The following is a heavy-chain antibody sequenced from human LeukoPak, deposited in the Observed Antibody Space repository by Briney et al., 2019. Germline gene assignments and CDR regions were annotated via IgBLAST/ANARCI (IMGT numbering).Heavy chain of an antibody. CDR1: GYTFTSFA. Sequence: ASVKVSCKASGYTFTSFAISWVRQAPGQGLEWMGWISAYNGNTNYAQNFQDRVTMTTDTSTSTAYMEVRNLRSDDTAVYYCARRGSCSSSSCQPIDHWGQGTLVIVSS. J-gene: IGHJ4*02. D-gene: IGHD2-2*01. CDR2: ISAYNGNT. CDR3: ARRGSCSSSSCQPIDH. V-gene: IGHV1-18*01.